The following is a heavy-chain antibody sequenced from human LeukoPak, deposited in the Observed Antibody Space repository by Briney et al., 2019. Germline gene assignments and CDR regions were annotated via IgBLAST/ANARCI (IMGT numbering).Heavy chain of an antibody. CDR2: IWDDGIKK. J-gene: IGHJ4*02. Sequence: SLRLSCAASGFTFSNYGMHWVRQAPAKGLEWVAVIWDDGIKKYYADSVKGRFTISRDNSKNTLYLQMNSLRAEDTAVYYCARGPYSSSWLDYWGQGTLVTVS. D-gene: IGHD6-13*01. CDR1: GFTFSNYG. CDR3: ARGPYSSSWLDY. V-gene: IGHV3-33*01.